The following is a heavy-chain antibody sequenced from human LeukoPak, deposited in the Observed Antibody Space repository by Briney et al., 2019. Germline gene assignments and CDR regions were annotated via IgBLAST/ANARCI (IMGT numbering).Heavy chain of an antibody. CDR3: ARDVGEYCSSTNCYASHY. Sequence: SETLSLTCTVSGGSISSYYWSWIRQPPGKGLEWIGYIYHSGSTKYNPSLKSRVTISVDTSKNQLSLKLSSVTAADTAVYYCARDVGEYCSSTNCYASHYWGQGTLVTVSS. J-gene: IGHJ4*02. D-gene: IGHD2-2*01. CDR2: IYHSGST. CDR1: GGSISSYY. V-gene: IGHV4-59*01.